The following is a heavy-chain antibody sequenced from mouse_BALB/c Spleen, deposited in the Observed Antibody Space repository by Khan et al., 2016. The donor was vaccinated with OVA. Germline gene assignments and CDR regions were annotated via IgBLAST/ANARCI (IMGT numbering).Heavy chain of an antibody. CDR2: IYPGYVNS. V-gene: IGHV1S56*01. Sequence: VQLQESGPELVKPGASVRISCKASGYTFTHYYIHWVKQRPGQGLEWIGWIYPGYVNSKYNEQFKDKATLTADKSSSTAYMQLINLTSEDSAVYFCAGSDSGTVFDYWGQGTTLTVSS. J-gene: IGHJ2*01. CDR3: AGSDSGTVFDY. D-gene: IGHD4-1*01. CDR1: GYTFTHYY.